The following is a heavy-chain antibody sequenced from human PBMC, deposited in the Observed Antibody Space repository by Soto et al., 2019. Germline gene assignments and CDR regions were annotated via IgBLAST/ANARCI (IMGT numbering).Heavy chain of an antibody. V-gene: IGHV4-39*01. CDR1: GGSISSSSYY. CDR3: ARAEGYYDSSGYSGLDP. D-gene: IGHD3-22*01. CDR2: IYYSGST. Sequence: SETLSLTCTVSGGSISSSSYYWGWIRQPPGKGLEWIGSIYYSGSTYYNPSLKSRVTISVDTSKHQFSLKLSSVTAADTAVYYCARAEGYYDSSGYSGLDPWRQGTLVTVSS. J-gene: IGHJ5*02.